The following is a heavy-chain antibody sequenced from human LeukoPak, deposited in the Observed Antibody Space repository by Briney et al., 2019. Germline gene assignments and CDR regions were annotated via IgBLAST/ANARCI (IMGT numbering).Heavy chain of an antibody. CDR2: IHTSGST. J-gene: IGHJ4*02. V-gene: IGHV4-4*07. D-gene: IGHD6-19*01. CDR1: GDSISSSY. Sequence: SVTLSLTCTVSGDSISSSYWGWIRQPAGKGLEWIERIHTSGSTYYSPSLKSRVTMSVDTSTNQFSLKLSSVTAADTAMYYCARVRLGRGLDYWGQGTLVTVSS. CDR3: ARVRLGRGLDY.